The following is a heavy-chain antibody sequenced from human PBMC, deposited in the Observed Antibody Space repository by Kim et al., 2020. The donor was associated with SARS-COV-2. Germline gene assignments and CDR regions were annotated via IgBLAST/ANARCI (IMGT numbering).Heavy chain of an antibody. Sequence: YYADSVKGRFTISRDNSKNTLYLQMNSLRAEDTAVYYCASLMYSSNRFDPWGQGTLVTVSS. V-gene: IGHV3-33*01. CDR3: ASLMYSSNRFDP. D-gene: IGHD6-13*01. J-gene: IGHJ5*02.